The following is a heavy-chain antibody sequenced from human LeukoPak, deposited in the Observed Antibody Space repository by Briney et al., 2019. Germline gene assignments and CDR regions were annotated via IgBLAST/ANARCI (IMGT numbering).Heavy chain of an antibody. D-gene: IGHD3-22*01. CDR1: GYTFSSYS. CDR2: ISVRSNYI. J-gene: IGHJ4*02. Sequence: GGSLRLSCVASGYTFSSYSINRVRHATGKGLEWVSSISVRSNYIYYADSVRGRFSISRDDARDSLYLQMNSLRAEDTAVYFCVRLRRNSDTSGFYYYYDFWGQGTLVTVSS. V-gene: IGHV3-21*01. CDR3: VRLRRNSDTSGFYYYYDF.